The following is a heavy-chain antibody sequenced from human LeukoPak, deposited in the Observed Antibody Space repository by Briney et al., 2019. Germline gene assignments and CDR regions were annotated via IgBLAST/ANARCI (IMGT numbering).Heavy chain of an antibody. CDR3: QSRFLEWLLDY. Sequence: SETLSLTCTVSGDSIRSNNYYWGWIRQPPGKGLEWIGSIYDTGSTFYNPSLKSRVIISVDTSKNQFSLKLSSVTAADTAVYYCQSRFLEWLLDYWSQGTLVTVSS. CDR2: IYDTGST. V-gene: IGHV4-39*01. CDR1: GDSIRSNNYY. J-gene: IGHJ4*02. D-gene: IGHD3-3*01.